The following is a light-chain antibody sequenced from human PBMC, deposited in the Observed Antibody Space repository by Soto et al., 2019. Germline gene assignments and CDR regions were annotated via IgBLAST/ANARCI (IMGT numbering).Light chain of an antibody. J-gene: IGKJ4*01. CDR2: DAS. CDR1: QDISNH. CDR3: QQYDNLLS. V-gene: IGKV1-33*01. Sequence: DIQMTQSPSSLSASVGDRVTITCQASQDISNHLNWYQQKPGKAPKVLIYDASTLERGVPSRFSGSGSATDFTFTISSLQPEDIATYYCQQYDNLLSFGGGTMVDIK.